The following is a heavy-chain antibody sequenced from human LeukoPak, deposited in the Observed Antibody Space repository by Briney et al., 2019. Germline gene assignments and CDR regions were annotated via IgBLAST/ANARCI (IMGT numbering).Heavy chain of an antibody. Sequence: SGGSLRLSCAASGFTFSSYWIHWVRHVPGKGLVWVSRIKDGGTTTDYADSVKGRFTISRDDAKNTLYLQMNGLRAEDTAVYYCTTIRPGYWGQGTLVTVSP. D-gene: IGHD5-12*01. V-gene: IGHV3-74*01. J-gene: IGHJ4*02. CDR2: IKDGGTTT. CDR1: GFTFSSYW. CDR3: TTIRPGY.